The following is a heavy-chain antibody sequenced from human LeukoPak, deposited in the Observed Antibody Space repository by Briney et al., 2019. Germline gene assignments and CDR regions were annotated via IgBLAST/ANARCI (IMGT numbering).Heavy chain of an antibody. V-gene: IGHV3-23*01. CDR1: GFTFSSYG. D-gene: IGHD5-18*01. Sequence: GGSLRLSCAASGFTFSSYGMSWVRQAPGKGLEWVSAISGSGGSTYYADSVKGRFTISRDNSKNTLYLQMNSLRAEDTAVYYCARDRGYSYGYLNVYFDYWGQGTLVTVSS. CDR2: ISGSGGST. CDR3: ARDRGYSYGYLNVYFDY. J-gene: IGHJ4*02.